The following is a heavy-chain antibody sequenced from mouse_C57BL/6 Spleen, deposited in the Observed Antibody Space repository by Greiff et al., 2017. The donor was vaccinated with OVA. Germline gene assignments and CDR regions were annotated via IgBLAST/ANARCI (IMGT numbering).Heavy chain of an antibody. D-gene: IGHD2-4*01. CDR1: GYAFSSYW. CDR3: ARSDYEYDVAWFAY. Sequence: VQVVESGAELVKPGASVKISCKASGYAFSSYWMNWVKQRPGKGLEWIGQIYPGDGDTNYNGKFKGKATLTADKSSSTAYMQLSSLTSEDSAVYFCARSDYEYDVAWFAYWGQGTLVTVSA. CDR2: IYPGDGDT. J-gene: IGHJ3*01. V-gene: IGHV1-80*01.